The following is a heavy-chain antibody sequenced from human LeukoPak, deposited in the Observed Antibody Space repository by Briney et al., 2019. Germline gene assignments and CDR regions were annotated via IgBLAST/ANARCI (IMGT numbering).Heavy chain of an antibody. J-gene: IGHJ6*02. CDR2: ISSSGSTI. CDR3: AREWRFGEFNYYGMDV. CDR1: GFTFSDYY. Sequence: GGSLRLSCAASGFTFSDYYMSWIRQAPGKGLEWVSYISSSGSTIYYADSVKGRFTISRDNAKNSLYLQMNSLRAEDTAVYYCAREWRFGEFNYYGMDVWGQGTTVTASS. D-gene: IGHD3-10*01. V-gene: IGHV3-11*01.